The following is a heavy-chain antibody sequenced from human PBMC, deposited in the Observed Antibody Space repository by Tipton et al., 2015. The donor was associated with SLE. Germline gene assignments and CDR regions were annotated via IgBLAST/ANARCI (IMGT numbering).Heavy chain of an antibody. CDR3: ARGGPRGFWVIAIQARYFDY. CDR2: INHSGST. Sequence: LSLTCAVYGGSFSGYYWSWIRQPPGKGLEWIGEINHSGSTNYNPSLKSRVTISVDTSKNQFSLKLSSVTAADTAVYYCARGGPRGFWVIAIQARYFDYWGQGTLVTVSS. CDR1: GGSFSGYY. V-gene: IGHV4-34*01. D-gene: IGHD2-21*01. J-gene: IGHJ4*02.